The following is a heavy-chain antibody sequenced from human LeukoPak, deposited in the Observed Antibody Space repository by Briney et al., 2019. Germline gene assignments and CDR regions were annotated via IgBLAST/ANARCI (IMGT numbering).Heavy chain of an antibody. CDR3: AGRGVVVAASSSDY. Sequence: GSLSLSCAASGFTFSSYAMSWVRQPPGKGLEWIGEINHSGSTNYNPSLKSRVTISVDTSKNQFSLKLSSVTAADTAVYYCAGRGVVVAASSSDYWGQGTLVTVSS. CDR2: INHSGST. CDR1: GFTFSSYA. V-gene: IGHV4-34*08. J-gene: IGHJ4*02. D-gene: IGHD2-15*01.